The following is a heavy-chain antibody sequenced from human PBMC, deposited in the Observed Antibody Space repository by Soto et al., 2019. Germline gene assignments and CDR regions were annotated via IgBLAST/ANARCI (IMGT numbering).Heavy chain of an antibody. CDR1: GGSFSGFG. J-gene: IGHJ1*01. D-gene: IGHD5-12*01. Sequence: GASVKVSCKASGGSFSGFGISWVRQAPGQGLEWMGGIIPVFGRPNYAQRFRGRLTITADESTNTVYLELIDLRSEDTAVYYCAREGSGYNLWGQGTQVTVSS. CDR3: AREGSGYNL. V-gene: IGHV1-69*13. CDR2: IIPVFGRP.